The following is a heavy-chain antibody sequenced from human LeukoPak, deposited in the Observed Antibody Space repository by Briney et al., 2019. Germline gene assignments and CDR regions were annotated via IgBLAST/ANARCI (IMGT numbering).Heavy chain of an antibody. D-gene: IGHD3-22*01. V-gene: IGHV3-23*01. CDR2: ISGSGGST. CDR3: AKEIDYYDSSGQGYYFDY. Sequence: GGSLRLSCAASGFTLSSYAMSWVRQAPGKGLEWVSAISGSGGSTYYADSVKGRFTISRDNSKNTLYLQMNSLRAEDTAVYYCAKEIDYYDSSGQGYYFDYWGQGTLVTVSS. J-gene: IGHJ4*02. CDR1: GFTLSSYA.